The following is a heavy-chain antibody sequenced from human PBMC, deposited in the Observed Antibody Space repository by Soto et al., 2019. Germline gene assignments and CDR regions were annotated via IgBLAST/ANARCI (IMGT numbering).Heavy chain of an antibody. CDR1: GFAFRYPY. CDR3: ARGGASVTTPFDY. J-gene: IGHJ4*02. CDR2: ISSSGSTI. V-gene: IGHV3-11*01. Sequence: GGSLRLSCAASGFAFRYPYMSRIRQAPGKGLEWISYISSSGSTIYYADSVKGRFTISRDNAKKSLYLQMDSLTADDTAVYYCARGGASVTTPFDYWGQGTQVTVSS. D-gene: IGHD4-17*01.